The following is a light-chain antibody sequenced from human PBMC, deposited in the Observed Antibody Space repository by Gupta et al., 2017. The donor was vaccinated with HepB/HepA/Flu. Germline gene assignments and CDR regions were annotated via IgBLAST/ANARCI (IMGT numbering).Light chain of an antibody. J-gene: IGKJ4*01. Sequence: EIVLTQSPATLSLSPGERATLSCRASQSVSNYVVWYQQKPGQAPRLLIYDTSNRATGVPARFSGSGSATDFTLTISSLEPEDFAIYYCQHRSNSLLAFGRGTKVEIK. V-gene: IGKV3-11*01. CDR2: DTS. CDR1: QSVSNY. CDR3: QHRSNSLLA.